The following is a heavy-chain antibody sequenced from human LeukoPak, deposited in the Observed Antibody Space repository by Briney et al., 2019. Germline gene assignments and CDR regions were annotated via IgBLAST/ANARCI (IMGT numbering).Heavy chain of an antibody. CDR3: ARERDLGIAAAAY. D-gene: IGHD6-13*01. V-gene: IGHV3-66*03. J-gene: IGHJ4*02. CDR2: IYSDNT. CDR1: GFTVSSNS. Sequence: PGGSLRLSCTVSGFTVSSNSMSWVRQAPGKGLEWVSFIYSDNTHYSDSVKGRFTISRDNSKNTLYLQMNSLRAEDTAVYSCARERDLGIAAAAYWGQGTLVTVSS.